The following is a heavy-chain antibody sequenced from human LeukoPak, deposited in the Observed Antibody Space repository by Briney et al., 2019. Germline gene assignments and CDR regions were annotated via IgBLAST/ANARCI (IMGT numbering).Heavy chain of an antibody. J-gene: IGHJ3*02. D-gene: IGHD3-22*01. CDR1: SDSLGTGSYY. CDR2: LHATSEHT. CDR3: ARERRGTMMVVVDDVFDT. Sequence: SYTLSHTCSHSSDSLGTGSYYCRSIRQPAGKALASIGPLHATSEHTNYNPPLKSRVSISLDRSNNHFSLKLRPVTAAATAVYYCARERRGTMMVVVDDVFDTWGQGTMSIVPS. V-gene: IGHV4-61*02.